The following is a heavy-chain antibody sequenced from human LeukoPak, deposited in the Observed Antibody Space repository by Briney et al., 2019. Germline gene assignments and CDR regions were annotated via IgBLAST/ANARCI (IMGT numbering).Heavy chain of an antibody. Sequence: SVKVSCKASGGTFSSYAISWVRQAPGQGLEWMGGIIPIFGTANYAQKFQGRVTITADESTSTAYMELSSLRSEDTAVYYCARDRRDCSGASCYADAFDIWGQGTMVTVSS. CDR2: IIPIFGTA. CDR1: GGTFSSYA. V-gene: IGHV1-69*01. D-gene: IGHD2-15*01. J-gene: IGHJ3*02. CDR3: ARDRRDCSGASCYADAFDI.